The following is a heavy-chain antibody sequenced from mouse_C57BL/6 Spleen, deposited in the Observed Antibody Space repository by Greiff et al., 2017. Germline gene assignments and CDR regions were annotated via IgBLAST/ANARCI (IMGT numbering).Heavy chain of an antibody. V-gene: IGHV5-9*01. CDR3: ARRGTGDYYAMDY. D-gene: IGHD4-1*01. CDR1: GFTFSSYT. CDR2: ISGGGGNT. Sequence: EVKLVESGGGLVKPGGSLELSCAASGFTFSSYTMSWVRQTPEKRLEWVATISGGGGNTYYPDSVKGRFTISRDNAKNTLYLQMSSLRSEDTALYYCARRGTGDYYAMDYWGQGTSVTVSS. J-gene: IGHJ4*01.